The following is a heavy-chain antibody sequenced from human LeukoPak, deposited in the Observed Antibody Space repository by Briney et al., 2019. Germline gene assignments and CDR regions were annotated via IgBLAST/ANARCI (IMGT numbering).Heavy chain of an antibody. J-gene: IGHJ4*02. D-gene: IGHD6-6*01. CDR1: GGSFSGYY. CDR3: ARDFRRGIAARLAPFDY. Sequence: TSETLSLTCAVYGGSFSGYYWSWIRQPPGRGLEWIGEINHSGSANYNPSLKSRVTISVDTSKNQFSLKLSSVTAADTAVYYCARDFRRGIAARLAPFDYWGQGTLLTVSS. CDR2: INHSGSA. V-gene: IGHV4-34*01.